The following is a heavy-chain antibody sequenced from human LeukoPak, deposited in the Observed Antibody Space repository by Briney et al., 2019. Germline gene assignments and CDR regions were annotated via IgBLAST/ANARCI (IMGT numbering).Heavy chain of an antibody. CDR3: ARARNGTLKY. CDR2: ISYDGSHQ. J-gene: IGHJ4*02. Sequence: GGSLRLSCAASGFTFSHYAMHWVRQAPGKGLEWVAVISYDGSHQYSADSVKGRLTISRDNSRHTLYLQVNSLRPEDTAVYYCARARNGTLKYWGQGTLVTVSS. D-gene: IGHD1-26*01. V-gene: IGHV3-30*01. CDR1: GFTFSHYA.